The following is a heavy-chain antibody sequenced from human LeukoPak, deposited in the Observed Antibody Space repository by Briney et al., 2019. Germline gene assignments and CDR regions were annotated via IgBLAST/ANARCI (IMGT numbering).Heavy chain of an antibody. D-gene: IGHD6-13*01. CDR1: GFTFTNYA. CDR3: AGGPGQQLGDGLDI. V-gene: IGHV3-30-3*01. CDR2: VSKGGDKQ. J-gene: IGHJ3*02. Sequence: PGGSLRLSCAASGFTFTNYALHWIRQAPGKGLEWLAVVSKGGDKQQYVDSMKGRFTISRDNYMNTLSLQMNSLTTEDTAVYFCAGGPGQQLGDGLDIWGQGTLVIVS.